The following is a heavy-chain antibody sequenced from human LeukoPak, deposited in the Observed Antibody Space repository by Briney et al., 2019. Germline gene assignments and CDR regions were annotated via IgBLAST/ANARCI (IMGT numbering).Heavy chain of an antibody. CDR2: INWNGGST. Sequence: GGSLRLSCAASGFTVSGNYMSWVRQAPGKGLEGVSGINWNGGSTGYADSVKGRFTISRDNAKNSLYLQMNSLRAEDTALYYCARARWSPRSPTSGWYSNWFDPWGQGTLVTVSS. CDR3: ARARWSPRSPTSGWYSNWFDP. J-gene: IGHJ5*02. D-gene: IGHD6-19*01. V-gene: IGHV3-20*04. CDR1: GFTVSGNY.